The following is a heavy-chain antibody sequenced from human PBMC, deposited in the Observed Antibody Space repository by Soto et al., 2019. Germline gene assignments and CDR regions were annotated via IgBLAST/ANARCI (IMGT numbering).Heavy chain of an antibody. CDR1: GFTVNSNY. D-gene: IGHD1-26*01. V-gene: IGHV3-53*01. Sequence: PGGSLRLSCAASGFTVNSNYMSWVRQAPGEGLQWVSITNTGGTTYYADSVKGRFTVSRDKSKNTLYLQMNSLRAEDTAVYYCAKGDGFILAVWGQGTTVTVSS. CDR3: AKGDGFILAV. CDR2: TNTGGTT. J-gene: IGHJ6*02.